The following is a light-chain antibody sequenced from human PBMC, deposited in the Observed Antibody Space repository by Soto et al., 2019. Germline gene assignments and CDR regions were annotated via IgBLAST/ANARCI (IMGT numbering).Light chain of an antibody. CDR3: QQYNRYWT. Sequence: DIQMTQSPSTLSASVGDRVTITCRASQSISSWLAWYQQKPGKAPKLLIYKASSLKSGVPSRFSGSGSGTEFTLTISSLQPDDFATYYCQQYNRYWTFGQGTEVEIK. J-gene: IGKJ1*01. V-gene: IGKV1-5*03. CDR1: QSISSW. CDR2: KAS.